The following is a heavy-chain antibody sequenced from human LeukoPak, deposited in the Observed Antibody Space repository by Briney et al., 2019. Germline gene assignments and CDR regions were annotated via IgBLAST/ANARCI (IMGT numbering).Heavy chain of an antibody. J-gene: IGHJ6*02. Sequence: GGSLRLSCAASGFTFSSYSMNWVRQAPGKGLEWVSSISSSSSYIYYADSVKGRFTISRDNAKNSLYLQMNSLRAEDTAVYYCARHYGDPSFWYYYGMDVWGQGTTVTVSS. CDR3: ARHYGDPSFWYYYGMDV. V-gene: IGHV3-21*01. CDR2: ISSSSSYI. CDR1: GFTFSSYS. D-gene: IGHD4-17*01.